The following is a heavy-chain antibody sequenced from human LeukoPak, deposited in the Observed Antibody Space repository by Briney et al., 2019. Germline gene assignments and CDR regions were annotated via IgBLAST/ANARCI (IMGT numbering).Heavy chain of an antibody. V-gene: IGHV4-59*08. CDR1: GGSISSYY. Sequence: SETLSLTCTVSGGSISSYYWSWIRQPPGKELQWIGYIYYSGSINYNPSLKSRVTISVDTSKNQFSLKLSSVTAADTAVYYCARLGSTIRAFDIWGQGTMVTVSS. D-gene: IGHD2-2*01. J-gene: IGHJ3*02. CDR2: IYYSGSI. CDR3: ARLGSTIRAFDI.